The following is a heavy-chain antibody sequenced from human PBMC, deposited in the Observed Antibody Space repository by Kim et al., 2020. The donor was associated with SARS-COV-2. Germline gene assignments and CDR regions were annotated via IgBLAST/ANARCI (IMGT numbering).Heavy chain of an antibody. D-gene: IGHD1-26*01. CDR3: ARGGGATDY. Sequence: STTYNPSLKSRVTISVDTSKNQFSLKLSSVTAADTAVYYCARGGGATDYWGQGTLVTVSS. CDR2: ST. V-gene: IGHV4-59*09. J-gene: IGHJ4*02.